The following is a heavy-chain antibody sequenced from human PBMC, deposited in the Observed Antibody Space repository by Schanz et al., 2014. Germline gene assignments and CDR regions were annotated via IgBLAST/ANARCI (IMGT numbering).Heavy chain of an antibody. CDR2: IYYSGNT. J-gene: IGHJ5*02. Sequence: QVQLQQWGAGLLKPSETLSLTCPVSGGSISTSNHYWGWIRQPPGKGLEWIGSIYYSGNTYYNPSLRSEATISVNTPKTQFPRKLSSVTAADTAVYYCARQNLGYCSSTDCKNWFDPWGQGTLVTVSS. CDR1: GGSISTSNHY. V-gene: IGHV4-39*01. D-gene: IGHD2-2*01. CDR3: ARQNLGYCSSTDCKNWFDP.